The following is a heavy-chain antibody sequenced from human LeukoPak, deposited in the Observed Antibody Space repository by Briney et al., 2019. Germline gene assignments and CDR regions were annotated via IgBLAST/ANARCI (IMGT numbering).Heavy chain of an antibody. V-gene: IGHV1-18*01. J-gene: IGHJ4*02. CDR2: ISAYNGNT. Sequence: ASVKVSCKASGYTFTSYGISWVRQPPGQGLEWMGWISAYNGNTNYAQKLQGRVTMTTDTSTSTAYMELRSLRSDDTAVYYCARDGKYYDFWSGYSTFDYWGQGTLVTVSS. CDR1: GYTFTSYG. CDR3: ARDGKYYDFWSGYSTFDY. D-gene: IGHD3-3*01.